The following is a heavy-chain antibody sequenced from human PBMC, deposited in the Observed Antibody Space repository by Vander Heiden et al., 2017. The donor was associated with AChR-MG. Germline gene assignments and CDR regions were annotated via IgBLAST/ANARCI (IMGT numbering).Heavy chain of an antibody. J-gene: IGHJ5*02. CDR3: ARRAEDGFDP. V-gene: IGHV4-39*01. CDR1: GGSISSSSYY. Sequence: QLQLQESGPGLVKPSETLSPTCTVSGGSISSSSYYWGWIRQPRGKGLEWIGSIYYSGSTYYNPSLKSRVTISVDTSKNQFSLKLSSVTAADTAVYYCARRAEDGFDPWGQGTLVTVSS. CDR2: IYYSGST.